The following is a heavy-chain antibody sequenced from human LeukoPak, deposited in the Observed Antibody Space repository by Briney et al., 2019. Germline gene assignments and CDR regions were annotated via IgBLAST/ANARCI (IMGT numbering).Heavy chain of an antibody. V-gene: IGHV4-34*09. J-gene: IGHJ4*02. CDR3: ARGEYYGSGSYYPGDY. CDR2: VHNSGST. D-gene: IGHD3-10*01. CDR1: GGSFSGYY. Sequence: SETLSLTCAVYGGSFSGYYWSWIRQHPGKGLEWIGYVHNSGSTYYNPSLKSPVSISVDTSKSHFSLRLSSVTAADTAVYYCARGEYYGSGSYYPGDYWGQGTLVTVSS.